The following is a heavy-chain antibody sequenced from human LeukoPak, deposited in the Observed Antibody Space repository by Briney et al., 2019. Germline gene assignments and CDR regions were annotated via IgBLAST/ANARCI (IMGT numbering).Heavy chain of an antibody. CDR2: IYPGDSDA. V-gene: IGHV5-51*01. J-gene: IGHJ4*02. CDR3: ARRKTSYSGNSYFDY. D-gene: IGHD4-23*01. Sequence: GESLQISCKASRYSFTTYWIGWVRQMPGKGLDWMGIIYPGDSDARYNPSFQGQVTISADKSISTAYLQWSSLKASDHAMYYCARRKTSYSGNSYFDYWGQGTPVTVSS. CDR1: RYSFTTYW.